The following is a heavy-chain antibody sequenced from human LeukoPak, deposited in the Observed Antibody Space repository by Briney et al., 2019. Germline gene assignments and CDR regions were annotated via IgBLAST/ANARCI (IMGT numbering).Heavy chain of an antibody. J-gene: IGHJ4*02. V-gene: IGHV4-61*02. CDR3: ARGYTYGHGAMFDY. CDR1: GGSISNNNCY. Sequence: SETPSLTCTVSGGSISNNNCYWTWIRQPAGKGLEWIGRLNPSGTTNYNSSLESRVTISADTSKTQFSLKLSSVTAADTAVYYCARGYTYGHGAMFDYWGQGTLVTVSP. CDR2: LNPSGTT. D-gene: IGHD5-18*01.